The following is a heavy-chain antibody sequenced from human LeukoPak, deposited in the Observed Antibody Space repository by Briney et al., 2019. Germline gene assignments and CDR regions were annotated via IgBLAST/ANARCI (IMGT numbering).Heavy chain of an antibody. CDR3: AKDRDGYPTGY. CDR2: ISYDGSNK. J-gene: IGHJ4*02. CDR1: GFTFSSYA. Sequence: GRSLRLSCAASGFTFSSYAMHWVRQAPGKGLEWVAVISYDGSNKYYADSVKGRFTISRDNSKNTLYLQMNSLRAEDTAVYYCAKDRDGYPTGYWGQGTLVTVSS. D-gene: IGHD5-24*01. V-gene: IGHV3-30-3*01.